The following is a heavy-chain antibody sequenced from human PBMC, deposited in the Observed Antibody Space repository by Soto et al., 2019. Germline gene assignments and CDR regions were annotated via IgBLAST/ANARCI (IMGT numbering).Heavy chain of an antibody. CDR3: AREASSGNWFDP. D-gene: IGHD6-19*01. V-gene: IGHV4-30-2*01. Sequence: QLQLQESGSGLVKPSQTLSLTCAVSGGSISSGGYSWSWIRQPPGKGLEWIGYIYRSGSTHYNPSLKSRVTISVDTSKNQFSLKLSSVTAADTAVYYCAREASSGNWFDPWGQGTLVTVSS. CDR2: IYRSGST. CDR1: GGSISSGGYS. J-gene: IGHJ5*02.